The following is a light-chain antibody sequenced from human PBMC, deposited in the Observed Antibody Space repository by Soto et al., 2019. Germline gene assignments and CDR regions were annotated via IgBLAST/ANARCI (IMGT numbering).Light chain of an antibody. V-gene: IGKV3-15*01. CDR1: QSVSSY. Sequence: EFVLKQSPATLSLTPGERATLSCRASQSVSSYLAWYQQKPGQAPRLLIYDASTRATGIAARFSGSGSGTEFTLTISSLQSEDFAVYYCQQFNNWPKTFGQGTKVDI. CDR2: DAS. CDR3: QQFNNWPKT. J-gene: IGKJ1*01.